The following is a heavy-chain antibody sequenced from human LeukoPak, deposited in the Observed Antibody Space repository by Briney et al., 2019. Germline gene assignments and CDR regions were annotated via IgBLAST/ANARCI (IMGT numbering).Heavy chain of an antibody. J-gene: IGHJ5*02. Sequence: PGGSLRLSCAASGFTVSSNYMSWVRQAPGKGLEWVSVISSGGSTYYADSVKGRFTISRDNSKNTLYLQMNSLRAEDTAVYYCARAWDSSGWYWFDPWGQGTLVTVSS. CDR3: ARAWDSSGWYWFDP. D-gene: IGHD6-19*01. CDR2: ISSGGST. V-gene: IGHV3-53*01. CDR1: GFTVSSNY.